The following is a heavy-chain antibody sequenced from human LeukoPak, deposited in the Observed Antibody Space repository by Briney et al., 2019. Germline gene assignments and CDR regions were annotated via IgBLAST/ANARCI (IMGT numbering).Heavy chain of an antibody. V-gene: IGHV1-18*01. Sequence: GSSMKVSCKTSGDTFSNFVISWVRQAPGQGLEWMGWISAYNGNTNYAQKLQGRVTMTTDTSTSTAYMELRSLRSDDTAVYYCARIVEMATITVGFFDYWGQGTLVTVSS. J-gene: IGHJ4*02. D-gene: IGHD5-24*01. CDR1: GDTFSNFV. CDR3: ARIVEMATITVGFFDY. CDR2: ISAYNGNT.